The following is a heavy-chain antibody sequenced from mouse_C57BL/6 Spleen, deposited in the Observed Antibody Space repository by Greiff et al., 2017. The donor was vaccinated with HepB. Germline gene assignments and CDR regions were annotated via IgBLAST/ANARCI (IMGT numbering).Heavy chain of an antibody. CDR1: GYTFTDYY. J-gene: IGHJ2*01. V-gene: IGHV1-76*01. CDR3: ARGDFRADYCDY. CDR2: IYPGSGNT. D-gene: IGHD3-3*01. Sequence: VKLQQSGAELVRPGASVKLSCKASGYTFTDYYINWVKQRPGQGLEWIARIYPGSGNTYYNEKFKGTATLTAEKSSSTAYMQLSSLTSEDSAVYFCARGDFRADYCDYWGQGTTLTVSS.